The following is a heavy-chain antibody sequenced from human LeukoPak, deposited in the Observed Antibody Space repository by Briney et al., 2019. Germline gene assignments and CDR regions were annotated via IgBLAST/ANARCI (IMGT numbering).Heavy chain of an antibody. CDR1: GGTFSSYA. CDR3: ARDGTGWLQYFFDY. J-gene: IGHJ4*02. CDR2: IIPIFGTA. Sequence: GSSVKVSCKAPGGTFSSYAISWVRQAPGQGLEWMGGIIPIFGTANYAQKFQGRVTITTDESTSTAYMELSSLRSEDTAVYYCARDGTGWLQYFFDYWGQGTLVTVSS. V-gene: IGHV1-69*05. D-gene: IGHD5-24*01.